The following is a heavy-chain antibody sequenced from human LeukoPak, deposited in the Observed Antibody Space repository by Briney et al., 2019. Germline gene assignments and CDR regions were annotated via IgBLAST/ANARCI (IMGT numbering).Heavy chain of an antibody. CDR1: GDSVSSNGAA. Sequence: SQTLSLTCAISGDSVSSNGAAWDWIRQSPWRGLEWLGRTYYRSQQWYSDSAPSVKCRITITADTSQNQFSLHRTSVTPEDTAVYYCGGETDFGVVTNWGQGTLVTVSS. V-gene: IGHV6-1*01. D-gene: IGHD3-3*01. CDR2: TYYRSQQWYS. J-gene: IGHJ4*02. CDR3: GGETDFGVVTN.